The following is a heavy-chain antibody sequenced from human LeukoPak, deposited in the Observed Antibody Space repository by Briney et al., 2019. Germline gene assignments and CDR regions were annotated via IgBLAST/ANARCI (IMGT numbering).Heavy chain of an antibody. V-gene: IGHV3-20*04. CDR2: INWHGSST. CDR3: AKDLDGTAWPTAGY. Sequence: PGGSLRLSCAASGFIFDDCGMSWVRQLPGKGLEWVSGINWHGSSTGYADSVKGRFIISRDNAKNSVFLQMNSLRAEDTALYYCAKDLDGTAWPTAGYWGQGTLVTVSS. D-gene: IGHD5-24*01. CDR1: GFIFDDCG. J-gene: IGHJ4*02.